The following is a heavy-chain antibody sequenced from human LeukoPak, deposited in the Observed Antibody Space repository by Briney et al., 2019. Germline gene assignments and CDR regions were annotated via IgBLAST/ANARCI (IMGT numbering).Heavy chain of an antibody. Sequence: GGSLRLSCAASGFTFSTYAMTWVRQAPGKGLEWVSVISGSGGTTYYADSVKGRFPLSRDNSKNTLYLQMNSLRAEDTAVYYCAKSIGGVVVVAADYWGQGTLVTVSS. CDR3: AKSIGGVVVVAADY. J-gene: IGHJ4*02. V-gene: IGHV3-23*01. CDR2: ISGSGGTT. CDR1: GFTFSTYA. D-gene: IGHD2-15*01.